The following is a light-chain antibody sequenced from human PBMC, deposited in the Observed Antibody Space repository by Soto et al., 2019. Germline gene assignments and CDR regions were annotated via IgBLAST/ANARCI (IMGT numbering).Light chain of an antibody. J-gene: IGKJ5*01. V-gene: IGKV1-39*01. CDR1: QTVGTN. CDR2: ATF. CDR3: QQTYSGLT. Sequence: DIQLTQSPSSLSASVGDSVTITCRSSQTVGTNVNWYQQRRGQAPTLLVYATFTLHEGVPSRFRGGTSGTDFTLTITSLEPEDFATYHCQQTYSGLTFGQGTRVDVK.